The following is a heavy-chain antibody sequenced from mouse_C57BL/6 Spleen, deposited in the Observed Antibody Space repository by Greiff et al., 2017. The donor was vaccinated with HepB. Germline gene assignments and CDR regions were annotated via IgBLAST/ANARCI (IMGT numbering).Heavy chain of an antibody. CDR2: ISSGSSTI. D-gene: IGHD1-1*01. CDR1: GFTFSDYG. V-gene: IGHV5-17*01. CDR3: ARITTVVATPYWYFDV. J-gene: IGHJ1*03. Sequence: EVQGVESGGGLVKPGGSLKLSCAASGFTFSDYGMHWVRQAPEKGLEWVAYISSGSSTIYYADTVKGRFTISRDNAKNTLFLQMTSLRSEDTAMYYCARITTVVATPYWYFDVWGTGTTVTVSS.